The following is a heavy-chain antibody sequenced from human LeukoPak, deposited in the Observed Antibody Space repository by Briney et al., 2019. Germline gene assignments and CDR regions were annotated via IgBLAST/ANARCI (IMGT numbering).Heavy chain of an antibody. V-gene: IGHV2-70*11. D-gene: IGHD6-13*01. CDR1: GFSLSTSGMC. Sequence: ESGPTLVNPTQTLTLTCTFSGFSLSTSGMCVSWIRQPPGKALEWLARIDWDDDKYYSTSLKTRLTIFKDTSKNQVVLTMTNMDPVDTATYYCARILCSSWYFYFDYWGQGTLVTVSS. CDR3: ARILCSSWYFYFDY. J-gene: IGHJ4*02. CDR2: IDWDDDK.